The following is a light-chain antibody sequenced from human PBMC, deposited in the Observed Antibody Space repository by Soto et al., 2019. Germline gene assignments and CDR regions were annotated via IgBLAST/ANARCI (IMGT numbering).Light chain of an antibody. Sequence: QCALTQPRSVSGSPGQSVTISCTGTSSDVGVSWYQQHPGKAPKLMIYDVSERPSGVPDRFSGSKSGNTASLPVSGLQDEDETEYYCCAYEGSYTFVFGGATKVTVL. CDR3: CAYEGSYTFV. CDR2: DVS. CDR1: SSDVGV. J-gene: IGLJ3*02. V-gene: IGLV2-11*01.